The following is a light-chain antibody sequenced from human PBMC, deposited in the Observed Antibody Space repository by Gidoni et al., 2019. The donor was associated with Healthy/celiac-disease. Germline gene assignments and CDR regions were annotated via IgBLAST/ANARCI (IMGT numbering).Light chain of an antibody. J-gene: IGKJ2*01. CDR2: AAS. V-gene: IGKV1-8*01. CDR1: QGITSS. Sequence: AIRMTQSPSSLSASTGDRVTITCRASQGITSSLACYQQKPGKAPKLLIYAASTVKSGVPSRFSGSGSGTDFTLTISCLQSEDFATYYCQQYYSYSYTFXXXTKLEIK. CDR3: QQYYSYSYT.